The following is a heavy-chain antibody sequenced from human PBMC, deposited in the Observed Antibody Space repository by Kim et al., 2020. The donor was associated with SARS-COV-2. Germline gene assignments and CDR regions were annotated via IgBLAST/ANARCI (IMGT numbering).Heavy chain of an antibody. D-gene: IGHD3-16*01. V-gene: IGHV3-9*01. J-gene: IGHJ6*02. CDR3: VRDTSTGGADV. Sequence: RTGYSDSVRGRFTIFSDNAKNSLYLKMNSLRVDDTALYFCVRDTSTGGADVWGQGTTVTVSS. CDR2: RT.